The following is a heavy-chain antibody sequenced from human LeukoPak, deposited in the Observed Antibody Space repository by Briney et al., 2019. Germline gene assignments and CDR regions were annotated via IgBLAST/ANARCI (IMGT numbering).Heavy chain of an antibody. CDR1: GFTFDDYA. J-gene: IGHJ4*02. D-gene: IGHD3-10*01. Sequence: GGSLRLSCAASGFTFDDYAMHWVRQAPGKGLEWVSGISWNSGSIGYADSVKGRFTISRDNAKNSLYLQMNSLRAEDTALYYCAKDGGGRYYGSGSYCLDYWGQGTLVTVSS. V-gene: IGHV3-9*01. CDR3: AKDGGGRYYGSGSYCLDY. CDR2: ISWNSGSI.